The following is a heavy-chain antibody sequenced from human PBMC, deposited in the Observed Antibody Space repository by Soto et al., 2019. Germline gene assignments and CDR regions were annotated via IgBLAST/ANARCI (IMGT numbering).Heavy chain of an antibody. CDR1: GYTFTSYY. CDR2: INPSGGST. Sequence: ASVKVSCKASGYTFTSYYMHWVQQAPGQGLEWMGIINPSGGSTSYAQKFQGRVTMTRDTSTSTVYMELSSLRSEDTAVYYCAREKSLWSPAAVLYYYYGMDVWGQGTTVTVSS. CDR3: AREKSLWSPAAVLYYYYGMDV. J-gene: IGHJ6*02. V-gene: IGHV1-46*01. D-gene: IGHD2-2*01.